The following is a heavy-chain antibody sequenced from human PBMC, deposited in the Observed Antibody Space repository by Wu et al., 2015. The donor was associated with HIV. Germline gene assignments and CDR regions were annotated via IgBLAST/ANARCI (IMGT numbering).Heavy chain of an antibody. CDR3: ARDQGDKLMVRGVISIDY. D-gene: IGHD3-10*01. V-gene: IGHV1-46*01. J-gene: IGHJ4*02. CDR2: INPSGGSA. Sequence: QVQLVQSGAEVKKPGASVKVSCKASGYTFTSNYMHWVRQAPGQGPEWMGIINPSGGSASYAQKFQGRVTMTRDTSTSTVYMELSSLRSEDTAVYYCARDQGDKLMVRGVISIDYWGQGTLVIV. CDR1: GYTFTSNY.